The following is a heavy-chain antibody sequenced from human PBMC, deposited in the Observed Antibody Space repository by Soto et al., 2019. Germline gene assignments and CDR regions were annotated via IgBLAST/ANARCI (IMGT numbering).Heavy chain of an antibody. D-gene: IGHD6-19*01. Sequence: SQTLSLTCAVYGGSFSGYYWSWIRQPPGKGLEWIGEINHSGSTNYNPSLKSRVTISVDTSKNQFSLKLSSVTAADTAVYYCATETAVAGTDYWGQGTLVTVSS. CDR1: GGSFSGYY. CDR3: ATETAVAGTDY. J-gene: IGHJ4*02. V-gene: IGHV4-34*01. CDR2: INHSGST.